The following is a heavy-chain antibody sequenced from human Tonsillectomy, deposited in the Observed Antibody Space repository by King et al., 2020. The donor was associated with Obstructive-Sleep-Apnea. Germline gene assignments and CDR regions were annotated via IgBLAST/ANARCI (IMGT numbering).Heavy chain of an antibody. CDR3: ARATYFYGSGSYYDSDV. J-gene: IGHJ6*02. CDR2: ISYSGST. V-gene: IGHV4-59*01. CDR1: GGSINSYY. D-gene: IGHD3-10*01. Sequence: VQLQESGPGPVKPSETLSLTCTVSGGSINSYYWSWVRQSPGKGLEWIGYISYSGSTNYNPSLKSRVTISVDTSKNQFSLKLSSVTAADTAVYYFARATYFYGSGSYYDSDVWGQGTTVTVSS.